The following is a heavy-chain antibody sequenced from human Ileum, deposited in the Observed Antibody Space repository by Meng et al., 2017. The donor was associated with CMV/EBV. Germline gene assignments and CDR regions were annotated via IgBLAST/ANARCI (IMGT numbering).Heavy chain of an antibody. CDR2: INSNTGNP. CDR3: ARDGLNERYFDY. J-gene: IGHJ4*02. Sequence: QRGQSVAGLNKLGALLRVSCNASVYTFTINNLIWVRQAPGQGTEWMGWINSNTGNPTYARDFTGRFVFSLDNSVSTAYLQISGLKAEDTAVYYCARDGLNERYFDYWGQGTLVTVSS. CDR1: VYTFTINN. V-gene: IGHV7-4-1*02.